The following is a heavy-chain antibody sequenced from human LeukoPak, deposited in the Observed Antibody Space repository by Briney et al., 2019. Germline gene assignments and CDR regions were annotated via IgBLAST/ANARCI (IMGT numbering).Heavy chain of an antibody. CDR3: ASLYCGGDCSYYYYYYMDV. D-gene: IGHD2-21*02. CDR1: GFTFSSYS. CDR2: ISSSSSYI. Sequence: GGSLRLSCAASGFTFSSYSMNWVRQAPGKGLEWVSSISSSSSYIYYADSVKGRFTISRDNAKNSLYLQMNSLRAEDTAVYYCASLYCGGDCSYYYYYYMDVWGKGTTVTVSS. J-gene: IGHJ6*03. V-gene: IGHV3-21*01.